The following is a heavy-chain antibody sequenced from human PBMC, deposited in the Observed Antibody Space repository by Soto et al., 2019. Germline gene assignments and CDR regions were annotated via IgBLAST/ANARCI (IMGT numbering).Heavy chain of an antibody. D-gene: IGHD6-19*01. V-gene: IGHV3-33*01. Sequence: QVQLVESGGGVVQPGRSLRLSCAASGFTFSSYGMHWVRQAPGKGLEWVAVIWYDGSNKYYADSVKGRFTISRDNSKNTLYLQMNSLRAEDTAVYYCGRVAVAGTEDWFDPWGQGTLVTVSS. CDR3: GRVAVAGTEDWFDP. CDR2: IWYDGSNK. CDR1: GFTFSSYG. J-gene: IGHJ5*02.